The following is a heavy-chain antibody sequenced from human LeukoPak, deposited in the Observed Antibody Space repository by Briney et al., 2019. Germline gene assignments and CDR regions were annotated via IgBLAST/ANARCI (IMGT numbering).Heavy chain of an antibody. Sequence: GGSLRLSCAASGFTFTDSAMTWVRQAPGKGLEWVSAISTGGGDTIYTDSVKDRFTISRDNSKNTLYLRMDSLRAEDTAIYYCTKGGSYAPLDYWGQGTLVTASS. CDR3: TKGGSYAPLDY. V-gene: IGHV3-23*01. D-gene: IGHD1-26*01. CDR1: GFTFTDSA. J-gene: IGHJ4*02. CDR2: ISTGGGDT.